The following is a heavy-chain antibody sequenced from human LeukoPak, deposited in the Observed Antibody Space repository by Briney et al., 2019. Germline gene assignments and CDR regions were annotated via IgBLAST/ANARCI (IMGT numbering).Heavy chain of an antibody. D-gene: IGHD6-13*01. CDR3: ARVRGSSRHGAFDY. V-gene: IGHV4-59*01. J-gene: IGHJ4*02. CDR2: IYYSGST. CDR1: GGSISSYY. Sequence: SETLSLTCTVSGGSISSYYWSWIRQPPGKGLERIGYIYYSGSTNYNPSLKSRVTISVDTSKNQFSLKLSSVTAADTAVYYCARVRGSSRHGAFDYWGQGTLVTVSS.